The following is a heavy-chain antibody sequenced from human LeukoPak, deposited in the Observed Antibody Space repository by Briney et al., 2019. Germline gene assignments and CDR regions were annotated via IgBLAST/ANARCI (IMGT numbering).Heavy chain of an antibody. CDR3: AREGYSYGYCALDY. Sequence: PGGSLRLSCAASGFTFSSYAMHWVRQAPGKGLEWVAVISYDGSNKYYADSVKGRFTISRDNSKNTLYLQMNSLRAEDTAVYYCAREGYSYGYCALDYWGQGTLVTVSS. CDR1: GFTFSSYA. CDR2: ISYDGSNK. V-gene: IGHV3-30-3*01. D-gene: IGHD5-18*01. J-gene: IGHJ4*02.